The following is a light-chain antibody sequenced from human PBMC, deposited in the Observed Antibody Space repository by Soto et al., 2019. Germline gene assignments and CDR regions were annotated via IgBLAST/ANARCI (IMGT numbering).Light chain of an antibody. V-gene: IGKV1D-16*01. Sequence: DIQMTQSPSSVSASVGDRVTITCRASQGISSWLAWYQQKPGKAPKLLIYAASSLQSGVPSRFRGSGSGTDFTLTISRLQPDDFSTYYCQHYNSYSEAFGQGTKVDIK. J-gene: IGKJ1*01. CDR3: QHYNSYSEA. CDR2: AAS. CDR1: QGISSW.